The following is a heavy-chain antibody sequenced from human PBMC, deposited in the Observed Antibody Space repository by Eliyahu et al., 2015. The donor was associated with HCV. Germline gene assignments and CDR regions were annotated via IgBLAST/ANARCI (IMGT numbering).Heavy chain of an antibody. CDR2: ISSSITYI. Sequence: EVQLVESGGGLVKPGGSLRLSCAVSGFNFNSHAMNWVRQAPGKGLEWVSSISSSITYIYYADSVRGRFTISRDNAKKSLYLQMNTLRAEDTAVYYCARVVGAITPFYYYGMDVWGQGTTVTVSS. D-gene: IGHD1-26*01. J-gene: IGHJ6*02. CDR3: ARVVGAITPFYYYGMDV. V-gene: IGHV3-21*01. CDR1: GFNFNSHA.